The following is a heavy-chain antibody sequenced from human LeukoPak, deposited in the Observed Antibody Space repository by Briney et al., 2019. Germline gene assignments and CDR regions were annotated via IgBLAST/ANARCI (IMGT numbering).Heavy chain of an antibody. J-gene: IGHJ4*02. CDR1: GFTFSDSW. CDR2: INRDGRTT. V-gene: IGHV3-74*01. D-gene: IGHD5-12*01. CDR3: VRDRRCSDSDGTPGDDFDY. Sequence: QPGGSLRLSCAASGFTFSDSWMHWLRQAPEKGLVWVSRINRDGRTTSYAGSVQGPFTISRGIAKNTVSLQMNSLIADDTAVYYCVRDRRCSDSDGTPGDDFDYWGQGTLVTVSS.